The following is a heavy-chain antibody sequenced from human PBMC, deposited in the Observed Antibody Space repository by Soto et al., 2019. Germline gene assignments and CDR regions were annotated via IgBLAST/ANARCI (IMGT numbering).Heavy chain of an antibody. CDR3: ARRRKNYQDYHYYMDV. J-gene: IGHJ6*03. D-gene: IGHD1-7*01. Sequence: PSETLSLTCTVSGGSISSYYWSWTRQPPGKGLEWIGYIYYSGSTNYNPSLKSRVTISVDTSKNQFSLKLSSVTAADTAVYYCARRRKNYQDYHYYMDVWGKGTTVTVSS. V-gene: IGHV4-59*08. CDR1: GGSISSYY. CDR2: IYYSGST.